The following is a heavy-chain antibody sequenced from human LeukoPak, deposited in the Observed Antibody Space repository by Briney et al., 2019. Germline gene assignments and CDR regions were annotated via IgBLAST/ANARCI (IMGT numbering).Heavy chain of an antibody. J-gene: IGHJ4*02. CDR1: GGSISSSY. V-gene: IGHV4-59*01. Sequence: SETLSLTCTVSGGSISSSYWTWIRQPQGKGLEWIAYIYYSRSTNYNPSLKSRVTISVDTSKNHFSLKLSTVTAAATAVYYCARGTHRAAPTDYWGQGTLVTVSS. CDR2: IYYSRST. CDR3: ARGTHRAAPTDY. D-gene: IGHD6-13*01.